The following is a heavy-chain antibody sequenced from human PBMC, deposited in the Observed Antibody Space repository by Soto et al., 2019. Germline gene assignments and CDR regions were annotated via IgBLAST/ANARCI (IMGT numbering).Heavy chain of an antibody. Sequence: QVQLQESGPGLVKPSQTLSLTCTVSGGSISSGGYYWSWIRQHPGKGLEWIGYIYYSGSTYYNPSLKSRVTLSVDTSKNQFSLELSSVTAADTAVYYCARDLGGYCSGGSCYFGYYYGMDVWGQGTTVTVSS. CDR2: IYYSGST. CDR3: ARDLGGYCSGGSCYFGYYYGMDV. D-gene: IGHD2-15*01. J-gene: IGHJ6*02. V-gene: IGHV4-31*03. CDR1: GGSISSGGYY.